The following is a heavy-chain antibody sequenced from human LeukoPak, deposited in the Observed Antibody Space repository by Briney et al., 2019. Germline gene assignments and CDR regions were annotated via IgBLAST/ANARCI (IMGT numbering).Heavy chain of an antibody. D-gene: IGHD6-13*01. V-gene: IGHV4-30-4*01. Sequence: SETLSLTCTVSGDSISDGDYYWSWIRQPPGKGLEWLGYIYYSGGTDYNPSLKSRLTISVDTSRNQFSLKLSPVTAADTAVYYCARAWTSAGRFDFWGQGTLVPDSS. J-gene: IGHJ4*02. CDR1: GDSISDGDYY. CDR3: ARAWTSAGRFDF. CDR2: IYYSGGT.